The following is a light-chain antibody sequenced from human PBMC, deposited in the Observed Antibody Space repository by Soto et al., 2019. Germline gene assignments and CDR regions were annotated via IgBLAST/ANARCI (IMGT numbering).Light chain of an antibody. CDR2: DAS. CDR3: QQYGISPHT. CDR1: QSVSSSF. Sequence: EIVLTQSPGALSLSVGERATLSCRASQSVSSSFLAWYQQKPGPAPRLLIYDASIRATGISDCFSASGSGTDFTLTISRLEPEDFAVYCCQQYGISPHTFGQGTRLEIK. J-gene: IGKJ5*01. V-gene: IGKV3-20*01.